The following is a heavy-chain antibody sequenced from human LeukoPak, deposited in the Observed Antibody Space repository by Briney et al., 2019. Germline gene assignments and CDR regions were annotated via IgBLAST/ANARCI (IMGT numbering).Heavy chain of an antibody. D-gene: IGHD1-1*01. CDR3: ASGSYNWNDDYSNWFDP. Sequence: PSETLSLTCTVSGGSISSYYWSWIRQPPGKGLEWIGYIYYSGSTNYNPSLKSRVTISVDTSKNQFSLKLSSVTAADTAVYYCASGSYNWNDDYSNWFDPWGQGTLVTVSS. CDR2: IYYSGST. V-gene: IGHV4-59*08. CDR1: GGSISSYY. J-gene: IGHJ5*02.